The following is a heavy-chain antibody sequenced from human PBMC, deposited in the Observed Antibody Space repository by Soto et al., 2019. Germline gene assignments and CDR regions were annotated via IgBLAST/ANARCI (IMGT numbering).Heavy chain of an antibody. CDR1: GFSFSDYS. Sequence: PGGSLRLSCAASGFSFSDYSMNWVRQAPGKGLEWVSFIDLSGTTTYYRDFVKGRFTIFKDKSMNTVYLQMNSLTVEDAAVYYCTKDRVPDGIYSFDYRGQRAPVTVSS. J-gene: IGHJ4*02. CDR2: IDLSGTTT. CDR3: TKDRVPDGIYSFDY. V-gene: IGHV3-23*03. D-gene: IGHD2-15*01.